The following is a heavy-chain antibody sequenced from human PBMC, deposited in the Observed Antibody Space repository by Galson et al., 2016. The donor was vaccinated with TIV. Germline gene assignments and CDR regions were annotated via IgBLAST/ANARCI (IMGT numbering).Heavy chain of an antibody. J-gene: IGHJ4*02. CDR3: ARAWAGSGSL. Sequence: SLRLSCAGTGFTFSDYWMAWVCQAPGKGLEWVANIRQDEGEIYYMDSVKGRFTISRDNAKNSVYLQMNSLRVEDTAVYYCARAWAGSGSLWGQGTLVTVSS. V-gene: IGHV3-7*03. CDR1: GFTFSDYW. D-gene: IGHD1-26*01. CDR2: IRQDEGEI.